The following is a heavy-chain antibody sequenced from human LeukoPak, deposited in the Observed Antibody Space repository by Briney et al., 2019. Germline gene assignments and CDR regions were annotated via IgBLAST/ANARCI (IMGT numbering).Heavy chain of an antibody. V-gene: IGHV3-48*03. J-gene: IGHJ4*02. CDR2: INSSGSGSTK. CDR3: ARDREFSSGWYFDN. D-gene: IGHD6-19*01. CDR1: GFTFSSYD. Sequence: PGGSLRLSCAASGFTFSSYDMNWVRQAPGKGLEWVSYINSSGSGSTKFYADSVKGRFTISRANTENSLYLQMSSLRVEDTAVYYCARDREFSSGWYFDNWGQGTLVTVSS.